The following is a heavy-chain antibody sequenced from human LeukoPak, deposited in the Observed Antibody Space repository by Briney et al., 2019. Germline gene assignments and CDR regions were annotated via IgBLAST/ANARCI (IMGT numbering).Heavy chain of an antibody. CDR3: ARRAGAYSHPYDY. CDR1: GFTVSSNS. J-gene: IGHJ4*02. V-gene: IGHV3-53*01. CDR2: IYSDNT. D-gene: IGHD4/OR15-4a*01. Sequence: GGSLRLSCTVSGFTVSSNSMSWVRQAPGQGLEWVSFIYSDNTHYSDSVKGRFTISRDNSKNTLYLQMNSLRAEDTAVYYCARRAGAYSHPYDYWGQGTLVTVSS.